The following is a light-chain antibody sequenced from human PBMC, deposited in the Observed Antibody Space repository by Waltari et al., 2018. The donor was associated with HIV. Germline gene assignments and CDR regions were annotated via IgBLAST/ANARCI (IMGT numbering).Light chain of an antibody. V-gene: IGKV1-5*03. CDR2: KAS. CDR3: QQYNTVSS. Sequence: IQMTQSPSTLSASVRDRVTITCRASQNIGSWLDWYQQKPGKAPKLRIFKASCLESGVPSRVGGSGSGTDVTLTLSSLQPDDYATYYCQQYNTVSSFGQGTKVEI. J-gene: IGKJ1*01. CDR1: QNIGSW.